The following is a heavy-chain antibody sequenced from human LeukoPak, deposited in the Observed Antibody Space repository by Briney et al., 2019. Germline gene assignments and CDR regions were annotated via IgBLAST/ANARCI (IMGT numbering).Heavy chain of an antibody. CDR3: ARDNDFFDY. Sequence: SETLSLPRSVSCGSINTYYWSCIRQPARKGLEWIGRIHSSGNTPYNPSLKSRVPMSQDTSKNQFSLKLTPVTAADPAVYYCARDNDFFDYWGQGTLVTVSS. CDR2: IHSSGNT. V-gene: IGHV4-4*07. J-gene: IGHJ4*02. CDR1: CGSINTYY.